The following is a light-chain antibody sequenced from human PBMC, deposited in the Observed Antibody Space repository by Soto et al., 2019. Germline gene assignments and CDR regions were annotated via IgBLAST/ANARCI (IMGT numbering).Light chain of an antibody. Sequence: SKSAGAVSVNTGKRATLSCRASQSISSAYLAWYQQTPGQAPRLLIYDASSRATGIPDRFSGSGSGTDFTLTISRLEPEDFAVYYCQQESSSITFGQGTRLEIK. CDR2: DAS. CDR1: QSISSAY. J-gene: IGKJ5*01. CDR3: QQESSSIT. V-gene: IGKV3-20*01.